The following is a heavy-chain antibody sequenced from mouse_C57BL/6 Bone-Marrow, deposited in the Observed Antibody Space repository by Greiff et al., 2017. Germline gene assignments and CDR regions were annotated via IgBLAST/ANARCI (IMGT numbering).Heavy chain of an antibody. CDR3: ARPGGSSPYYYAMDY. CDR1: GFTFSSYA. J-gene: IGHJ4*01. D-gene: IGHD1-1*01. Sequence: DVHLVESGGGLVKPGGSLKLSCAASGFTFSSYAMSWVRQTPEKRLEWVATISDGGSYTYYPDNVKGRFTISRDNARNNLYLQMSQLKSEDTAMYYCARPGGSSPYYYAMDYWGQGTSVTVSS. CDR2: ISDGGSYT. V-gene: IGHV5-4*01.